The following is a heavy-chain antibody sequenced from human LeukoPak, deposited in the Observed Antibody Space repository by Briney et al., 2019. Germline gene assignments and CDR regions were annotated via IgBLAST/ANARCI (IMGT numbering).Heavy chain of an antibody. J-gene: IGHJ3*02. D-gene: IGHD2-8*02. CDR2: INTNTGNP. CDR1: GYTFTSYA. CDR3: AAKIAWWALDI. Sequence: ASVKVSCKASGYTFTSYAMNWVRQAPGQGLEWMGWINTNTGNPTYAQGFTGRFVFSLDTSVSTAYLQISSLKADDTAVCYCAAKIAWWALDIWGQGTMVTVSS. V-gene: IGHV7-4-1*02.